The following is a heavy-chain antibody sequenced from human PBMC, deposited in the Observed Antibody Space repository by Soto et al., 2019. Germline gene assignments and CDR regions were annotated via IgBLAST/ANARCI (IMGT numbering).Heavy chain of an antibody. J-gene: IGHJ4*02. CDR1: GFTFSSYA. Sequence: EVQLLESGGGLVQPGGSLRLSCAASGFTFSSYAMSWVRQAPGRGLEWVSIIGVGGGDRYYPESVKGRFTISRDNSRDTLYLEMNSLGDEDTAVYYCARVRFAELVWGQGTLVTVSS. CDR3: ARVRFAELV. CDR2: IGVGGGDR. D-gene: IGHD3-10*01. V-gene: IGHV3-23*01.